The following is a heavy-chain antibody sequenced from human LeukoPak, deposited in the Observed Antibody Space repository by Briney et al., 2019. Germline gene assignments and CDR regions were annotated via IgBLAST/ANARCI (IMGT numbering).Heavy chain of an antibody. J-gene: IGHJ3*02. CDR3: ARQLKRYSYGGQYAFDI. D-gene: IGHD5-18*01. CDR2: INHSGST. CDR1: GGSFSGYY. Sequence: SETLSLTCAVYGGSFSGYYWSWIRQPPGKGLEWIGEINHSGSTNYNPSLKSRVTISVDTSKNQFSLKLSSVTAADTAVYYCARQLKRYSYGGQYAFDIWGQGTMVTVSS. V-gene: IGHV4-34*01.